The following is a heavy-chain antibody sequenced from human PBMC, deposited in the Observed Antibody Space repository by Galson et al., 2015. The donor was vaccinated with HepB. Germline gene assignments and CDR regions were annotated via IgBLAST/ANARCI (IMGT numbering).Heavy chain of an antibody. CDR1: GYTLTELS. D-gene: IGHD5-12*01. CDR2: FDPEDGET. Sequence: SVKVSCKVSGYTLTELSMHWVRQAPGKGLEWMGGFDPEDGETIYAQKFQGRVTMTEDTSTDTVYMELSSLRSEDTAVYYCATAGWLRRLNAFDIWGQGTMVTVSS. J-gene: IGHJ3*02. V-gene: IGHV1-24*01. CDR3: ATAGWLRRLNAFDI.